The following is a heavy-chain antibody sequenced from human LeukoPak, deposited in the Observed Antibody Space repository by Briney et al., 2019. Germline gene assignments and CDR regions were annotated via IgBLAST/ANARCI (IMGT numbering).Heavy chain of an antibody. CDR3: ARDQTKRWLQLPRYDY. J-gene: IGHJ4*02. CDR1: GFTFSSYN. Sequence: GGSLRLSCAASGFTFSSYNMNWVRQAPGKGLEWVSVTYSGGSTYYADSVKGRFTISRDNSQNTLYLQMNSLRAEDTAVYYCARDQTKRWLQLPRYDYWGQGTLVTVSS. CDR2: TYSGGST. D-gene: IGHD5-24*01. V-gene: IGHV3-53*01.